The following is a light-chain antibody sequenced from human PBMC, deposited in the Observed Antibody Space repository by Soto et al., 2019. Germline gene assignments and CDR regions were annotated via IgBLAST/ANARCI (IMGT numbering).Light chain of an antibody. CDR3: LHSVPSWT. Sequence: ELNHSPGTVSWSRRERATVPCRARQSISSTYLAWYQQKPGQAPRLLIYGASNRATGIPDRFSGSGSGTGFTLTISRLEAEDVGVYFCLHSVPSWTFGQGTKVDI. V-gene: IGKV3-20*01. CDR2: GAS. J-gene: IGKJ1*01. CDR1: QSISSTY.